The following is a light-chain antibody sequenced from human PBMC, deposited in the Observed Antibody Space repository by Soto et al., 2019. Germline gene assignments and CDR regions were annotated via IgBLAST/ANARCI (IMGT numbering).Light chain of an antibody. CDR3: QQRSNWPSIT. J-gene: IGKJ5*01. Sequence: EIVLTQSPGTLSLSPGERATLSCRASQSVSYYLAWYQQKPGQAPRLLIYDASSRATGVPDRFSGSGSGTDFTLTISSLEPEDFAVYYCQQRSNWPSITFGQGTRLEIK. CDR1: QSVSYY. CDR2: DAS. V-gene: IGKV3-11*01.